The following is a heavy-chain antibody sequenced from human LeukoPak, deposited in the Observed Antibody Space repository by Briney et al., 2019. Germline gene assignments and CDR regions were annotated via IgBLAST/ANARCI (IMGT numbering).Heavy chain of an antibody. D-gene: IGHD2-2*01. CDR2: IYPDDSDT. J-gene: IGHJ6*04. CDR3: ARLGCSSTSCYDV. CDR1: GYSFPNYW. V-gene: IGHV5-51*01. Sequence: GESLKISCKGSGYSFPNYWIGWVRQMPGKGLEWMAIIYPDDSDTRYSPSFQGQITISADKSIDTAYLQWNSLKASDSAMYYCARLGCSSTSCYDVWGTRTTVTVSS.